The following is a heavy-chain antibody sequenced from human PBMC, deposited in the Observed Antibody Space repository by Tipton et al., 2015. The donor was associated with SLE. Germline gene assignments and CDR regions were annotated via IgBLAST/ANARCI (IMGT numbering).Heavy chain of an antibody. D-gene: IGHD3-16*01. CDR2: INYRGST. CDR3: ARHMITGGEFDY. V-gene: IGHV4-59*08. CDR1: GGSISSYY. J-gene: IGHJ4*02. Sequence: LSLTCTVSGGSISSYYWSWIRQPPGKGLEHIAYINYRGSTNYNPSLKSRVTISVDTSKNPFSLRLSSVTAADTAVYYCARHMITGGEFDYWGQGTLVTVSS.